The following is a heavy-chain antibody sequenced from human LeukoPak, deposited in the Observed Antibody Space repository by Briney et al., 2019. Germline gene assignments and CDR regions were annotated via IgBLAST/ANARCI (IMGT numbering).Heavy chain of an antibody. Sequence: GRSLRLSCAASGFTFDDYAMHWVLQAPGKGLEWVSGISWNSGSIGYADSVKGRFTISRDNAKNSLYLQMNSLRAEDTALYYCAKDMPPYSSSWYGIFDYWGQGTLVTVSS. CDR3: AKDMPPYSSSWYGIFDY. J-gene: IGHJ4*02. D-gene: IGHD6-13*01. CDR2: ISWNSGSI. V-gene: IGHV3-9*01. CDR1: GFTFDDYA.